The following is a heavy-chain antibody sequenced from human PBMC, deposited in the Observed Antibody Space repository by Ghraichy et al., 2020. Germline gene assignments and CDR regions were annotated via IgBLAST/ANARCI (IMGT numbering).Heavy chain of an antibody. CDR2: IYYSGST. J-gene: IGHJ4*02. V-gene: IGHV4-59*01. CDR1: GGSISSYY. Sequence: SETLSLTCTVSGGSISSYYWSWIRQPPGKGLEWIGYIYYSGSTNYNPSLKSRATISVDTSKNQFSLKLSSVTAADTAVYYCARDLRTPRYCSGGSCYSGGYGYWGQGTLVTVSS. D-gene: IGHD2-15*01. CDR3: ARDLRTPRYCSGGSCYSGGYGY.